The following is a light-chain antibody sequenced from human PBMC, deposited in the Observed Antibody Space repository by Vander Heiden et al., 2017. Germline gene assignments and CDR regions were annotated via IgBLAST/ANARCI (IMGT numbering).Light chain of an antibody. CDR1: IGHSGNA. J-gene: IGLJ3*02. CDR3: QTWGAGVRV. CDR2: VNSDGRH. V-gene: IGLV4-69*01. Sequence: QLVLTQSPSASASLGAYVKLTCPLNIGHSGNAIAWHQQQPEKGPGFLMKVNSDGRHNKGEGIPDRFSGSSSGAERYLTISSLQSEDEADYYCQTWGAGVRVFGGGTKLTVL.